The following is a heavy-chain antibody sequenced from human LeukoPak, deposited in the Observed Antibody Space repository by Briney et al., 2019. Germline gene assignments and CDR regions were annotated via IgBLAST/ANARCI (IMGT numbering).Heavy chain of an antibody. Sequence: SQTLSLTCTVSGGSISSANHFWSWVRQSPGEGLEWIGYIHYDGRAHYNPSLKSRVSMSLDMTKNQFSLSLSSVTAADTAIYYCAREVITPGDSDGFDLWGQGTMVSVSS. CDR1: GGSISSANHF. CDR3: AREVITPGDSDGFDL. CDR2: IHYDGRA. D-gene: IGHD2-2*01. J-gene: IGHJ3*01. V-gene: IGHV4-30-4*08.